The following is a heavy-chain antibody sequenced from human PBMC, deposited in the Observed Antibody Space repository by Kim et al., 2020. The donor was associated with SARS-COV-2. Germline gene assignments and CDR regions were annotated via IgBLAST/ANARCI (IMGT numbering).Heavy chain of an antibody. J-gene: IGHJ4*02. CDR1: GFTFGSAH. CDR3: AREGHSSGRAGSFDY. D-gene: IGHD6-19*01. Sequence: GGSLRLSCAGSGFTFGSAHMHWIRQAPGKGLEWVALISADESNKDYVDSVKGRFTVSRDNSQNTLFLQIDSLRAEDTAVYYCAREGHSSGRAGSFDYWGQGTLVSVSP. V-gene: IGHV3-30*03. CDR2: ISADESNK.